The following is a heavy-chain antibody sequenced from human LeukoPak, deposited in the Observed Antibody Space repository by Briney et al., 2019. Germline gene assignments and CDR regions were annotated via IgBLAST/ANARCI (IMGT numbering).Heavy chain of an antibody. CDR3: AREAY. CDR1: RFTFSNYW. J-gene: IGHJ4*02. V-gene: IGHV3-7*01. CDR2: IKPDGGEK. Sequence: GGSLRLSCAASRFTFSNYWMSWVRQAPGKGLEWVANIKPDGGEKYYVDSVKGRFTISRDNAKNSLFLQMNSLRAEDTAVYYCAREAYWGQGTLVTVFS.